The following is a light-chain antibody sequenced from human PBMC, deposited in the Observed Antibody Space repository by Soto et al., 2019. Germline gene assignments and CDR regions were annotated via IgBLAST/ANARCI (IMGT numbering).Light chain of an antibody. CDR2: VAS. J-gene: IGKJ5*01. V-gene: IGKV1-12*01. Sequence: DIEMPQFPSSLSACVGDRVTITGRESQTISSWLAWYQKKPGKAPKLLIYVASSLQSGVPSRFSCSGCGTDFALTTSSLQTADFAAYYCQKANRFPLITFCQGTRVEIK. CDR1: QTISSW. CDR3: QKANRFPLIT.